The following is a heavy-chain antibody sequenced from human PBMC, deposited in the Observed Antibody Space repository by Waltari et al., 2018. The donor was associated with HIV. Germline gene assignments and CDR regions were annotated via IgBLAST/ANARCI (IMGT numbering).Heavy chain of an antibody. J-gene: IGHJ4*02. CDR1: GLNFRSNW. V-gene: IGHV3-74*01. D-gene: IGHD2-2*01. CDR3: TRDLSTYGHEFDY. Sequence: VQLVESGGKLVQPGGYLRLLCAASGLNFRSNWMHWVRHVPGKGLVWVSHINIDGSDTSYLESVKGRFTISRDNANNTLYLQMNNLRVKDTAMYFCTRDLSTYGHEFDYWGQGTLVTVAS. CDR2: INIDGSDT.